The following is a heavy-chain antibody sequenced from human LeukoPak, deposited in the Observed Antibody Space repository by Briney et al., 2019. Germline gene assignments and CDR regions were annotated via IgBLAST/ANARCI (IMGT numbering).Heavy chain of an antibody. CDR3: ARRGYRGYDSYYFDY. CDR1: GGSISSYY. V-gene: IGHV4-59*12. CDR2: IYYSGST. J-gene: IGHJ4*02. Sequence: SETLSLTCTVSGGSISSYYWSWIRQPPGKGLEWIGYIYYSGSTNYNPSLKSRITISVDTSKNQISLKLSSVTAADTAVYYCARRGYRGYDSYYFDYWGQGTLVTVSS. D-gene: IGHD5-12*01.